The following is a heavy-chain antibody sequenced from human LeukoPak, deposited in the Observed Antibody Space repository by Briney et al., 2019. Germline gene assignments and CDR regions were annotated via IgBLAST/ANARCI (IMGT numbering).Heavy chain of an antibody. CDR1: GYTFTGNY. D-gene: IGHD3-16*01. Sequence: ASMKVSCKASGYTFTGNYIHWVRQAPGQGLEWMGWINPNSGGTKYAQKFQGRVTLTSDTSITTAYLDLASLTSDDTAVYYYARLLAGGNAFDIWGQGTMLAVSS. J-gene: IGHJ3*02. CDR2: INPNSGGT. V-gene: IGHV1-2*02. CDR3: ARLLAGGNAFDI.